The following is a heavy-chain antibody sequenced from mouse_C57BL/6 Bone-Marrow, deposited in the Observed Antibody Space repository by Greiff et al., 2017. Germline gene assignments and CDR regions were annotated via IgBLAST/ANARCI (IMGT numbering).Heavy chain of an antibody. J-gene: IGHJ4*01. CDR3: TRNKFMDY. Sequence: QVQLKESGAELVRPGASVTLSCKASGYTFTDYEMHWVKQTPVHGLEWIGAIDPETGGTAYNQKFKGKAILTADKSSSTAYMELRSLTSEDSAVYYCTRNKFMDYWGQGTSGTVAS. V-gene: IGHV1-15*01. CDR1: GYTFTDYE. CDR2: IDPETGGT.